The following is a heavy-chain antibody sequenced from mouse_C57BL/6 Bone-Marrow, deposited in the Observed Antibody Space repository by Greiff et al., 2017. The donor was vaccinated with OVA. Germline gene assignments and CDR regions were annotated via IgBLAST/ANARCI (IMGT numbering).Heavy chain of an antibody. J-gene: IGHJ4*01. D-gene: IGHD2-4*01. CDR2: IDPSDSYT. V-gene: IGHV1-69*01. CDR1: GYTFTSYW. CDR3: ARYDYDGYYDMDY. Sequence: QVQLQQPGAELVMPGASVKLSCKASGYTFTSYWMHWVKQRPGQGLEWIGEIDPSDSYTNYNQKFKGKSTLTVDKSSSTAYMQLSSLTSEDSAVYYCARYDYDGYYDMDYWGQGTSVTVSS.